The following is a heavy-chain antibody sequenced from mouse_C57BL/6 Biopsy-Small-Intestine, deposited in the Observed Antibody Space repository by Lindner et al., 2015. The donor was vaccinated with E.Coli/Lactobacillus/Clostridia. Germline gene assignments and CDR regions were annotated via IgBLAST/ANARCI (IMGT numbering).Heavy chain of an antibody. CDR1: GYAFSSYW. V-gene: IGHV1-80*01. Sequence: VQLQESGAELAKPEASVKISCKASGYAFSSYWMNWVKQRPGKGLEWIGQIYPGDGDTNYNGKFKGKATLTADKSSSTAYMQLSSLTSEDSAVYFCARKGGAMDYGVKEPQSPSPQ. CDR2: IYPGDGDT. CDR3: ARKGGAMD. J-gene: IGHJ4*01.